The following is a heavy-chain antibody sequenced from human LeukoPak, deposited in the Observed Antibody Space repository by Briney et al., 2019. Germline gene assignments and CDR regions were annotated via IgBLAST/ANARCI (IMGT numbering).Heavy chain of an antibody. CDR3: ARGTGTTNFDY. CDR2: IYPSGSTIYPSGTA. J-gene: IGHJ4*02. Sequence: PSQTLSLTCTVSGGSVSSGSYYWSWIRQPAGKGLEWIGRIYPSGSTIYPSGTAHYNPSHKSRVTISVDTSKNQFSLKVDSVTAADAAVYFCARGTGTTNFDYWGQGTLVTVSS. CDR1: GGSVSSGSYY. D-gene: IGHD1-1*01. V-gene: IGHV4-61*02.